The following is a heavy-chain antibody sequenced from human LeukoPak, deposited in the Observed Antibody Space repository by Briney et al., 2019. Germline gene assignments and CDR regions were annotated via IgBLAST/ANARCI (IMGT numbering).Heavy chain of an antibody. J-gene: IGHJ4*02. V-gene: IGHV4-31*03. CDR1: GGSISSGGYS. D-gene: IGHD2-21*02. CDR3: ARRAAYCGGDCYWLFDF. Sequence: SQTLFLTCTVSGGSISSGGYSWSWIRQHPGKGLEWIGYIYYSGSTYYNPSLKSRVTISVDTSKNQFSLKLNSVTAADTAMYYCARRAAYCGGDCYWLFDFWGQGTLVTVSS. CDR2: IYYSGST.